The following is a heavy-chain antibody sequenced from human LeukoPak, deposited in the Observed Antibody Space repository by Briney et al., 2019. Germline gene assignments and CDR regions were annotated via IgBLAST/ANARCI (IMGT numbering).Heavy chain of an antibody. V-gene: IGHV3-30*04. CDR3: ARESVYGSGNLHGSYFDY. CDR2: ISYDGSNK. Sequence: GRSLRLSCAASGFTFSSYAMHWVRRAPGKGLEWVAVISYDGSNKYYADSVKGRFTISRDNSKNTLYLQMNSLRAEDTAVYYCARESVYGSGNLHGSYFDYWGQGTLVTVSS. J-gene: IGHJ4*02. CDR1: GFTFSSYA. D-gene: IGHD3-10*01.